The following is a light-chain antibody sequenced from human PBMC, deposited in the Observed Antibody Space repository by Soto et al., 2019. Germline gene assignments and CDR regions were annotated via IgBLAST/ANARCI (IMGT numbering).Light chain of an antibody. CDR2: EVS. CDR1: SSDVGGYNY. CDR3: SSYTSSSTAV. Sequence: QYALTQPASVSGSPGQSITISCTGTSSDVGGYNYVSWYQQHTGKAPKLMIYEVSSRPSGVSNRFSGSKSGNTSSLTISGLHAADEADYYCSSYTSSSTAVFGGGTQLAVL. J-gene: IGLJ7*01. V-gene: IGLV2-14*01.